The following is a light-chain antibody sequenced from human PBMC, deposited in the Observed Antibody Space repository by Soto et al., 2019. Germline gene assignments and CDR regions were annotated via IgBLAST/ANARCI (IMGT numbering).Light chain of an antibody. Sequence: EIVLTQSPVTLSLSPGERGTLSSRSSQSVRNNYLAWYQHKPGQAPRLLISGASNRATGIPDRFSGSGSGTDFTLIINRLEPEDVAIYYCQQYGGSPRITFGQGTRLEIK. CDR3: QQYGGSPRIT. CDR2: GAS. V-gene: IGKV3-20*01. CDR1: QSVRNNY. J-gene: IGKJ5*01.